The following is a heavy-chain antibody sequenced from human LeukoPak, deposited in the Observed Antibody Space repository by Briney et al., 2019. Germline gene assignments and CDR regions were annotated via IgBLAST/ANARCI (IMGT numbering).Heavy chain of an antibody. CDR2: IRYDGSNK. J-gene: IGHJ2*01. Sequence: GGSLRLSCAASGFTFSSYGMHWVRQAPGKGLEWVAFIRYDGSNKYYADSVKGRFTISRDNSKNTLYLQMNSLRAEDTAVYYCAKDTDIKRWYFDLWGRGTLVTVSS. CDR1: GFTFSSYG. V-gene: IGHV3-30*02. CDR3: AKDTDIKRWYFDL. D-gene: IGHD4-17*01.